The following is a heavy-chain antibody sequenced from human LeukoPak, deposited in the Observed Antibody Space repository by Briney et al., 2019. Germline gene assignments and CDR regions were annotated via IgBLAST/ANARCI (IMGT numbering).Heavy chain of an antibody. D-gene: IGHD3-22*01. J-gene: IGHJ5*02. V-gene: IGHV4-39*07. Sequence: SETLSFTCTVSGGSISSSSYYWGWIRQPPGKGLEWIGSIYYSGSTYYNPSLKSRVTISVDTSKNQFSLKLSSVTAADTAVYYCARDYYDSSGPRLDWFDPWGQGTLVTVSS. CDR3: ARDYYDSSGPRLDWFDP. CDR1: GGSISSSSYY. CDR2: IYYSGST.